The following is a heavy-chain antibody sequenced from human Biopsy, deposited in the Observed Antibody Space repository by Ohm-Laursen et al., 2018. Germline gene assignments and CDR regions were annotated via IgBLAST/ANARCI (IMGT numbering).Heavy chain of an antibody. V-gene: IGHV4-34*01. Sequence: PGTLSLTCAVYGGSFSGYYWSWIRQPPGKGLEWIGEINHSGSTNYNPSLKSRVTISVDTSKNHFSLKLSSVTAADTAVYYCARGRLRAVARFDYWGQGTLVTVSS. CDR3: ARGRLRAVARFDY. D-gene: IGHD6-19*01. J-gene: IGHJ4*02. CDR2: INHSGST. CDR1: GGSFSGYY.